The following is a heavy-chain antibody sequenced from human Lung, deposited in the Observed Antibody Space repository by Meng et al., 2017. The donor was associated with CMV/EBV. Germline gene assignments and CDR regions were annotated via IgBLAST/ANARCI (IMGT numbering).Heavy chain of an antibody. J-gene: IGHJ3*02. CDR3: ARFQIGYVGAFDI. V-gene: IGHV2-70D*14. D-gene: IGHD5-12*01. CDR2: IDWDDDK. Sequence: SXPXLVXPTQTLTLTCTFSGFSLSTSGMRVSWIRQPPGQALEWLARIDWDDDKFYNISLKTRLTVSKDTSANQVVFTMTNMDPVDTATYYCARFQIGYVGAFDIWGPGTXVTVSS. CDR1: GFSLSTSGMR.